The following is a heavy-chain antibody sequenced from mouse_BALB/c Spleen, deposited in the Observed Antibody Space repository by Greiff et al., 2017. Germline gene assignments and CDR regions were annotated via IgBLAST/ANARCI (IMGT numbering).Heavy chain of an antibody. CDR1: GYTFTDYA. D-gene: IGHD2-2*01. CDR3: ARGDYYGNDPYAMDY. J-gene: IGHJ4*01. Sequence: VQLQQSGPELVRPGVSVKISCKGSGYTFTDYAMHWVKQSHAKSLEWIGVISTYYGNTNYNQKFKGKATMTVDKSSSTAYMELARLTSEDSAIYYCARGDYYGNDPYAMDYWGQGTSVTVSS. V-gene: IGHV1-67*01. CDR2: ISTYYGNT.